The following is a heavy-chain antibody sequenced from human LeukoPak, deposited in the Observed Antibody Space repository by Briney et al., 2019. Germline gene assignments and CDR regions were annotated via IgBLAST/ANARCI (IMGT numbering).Heavy chain of an antibody. CDR3: AKENYDILTEFDY. CDR2: ISGSGGST. Sequence: PGGSLRLSCAASGFXFSSYAISWVRQAPGKGLEWVSAISGSGGSTYYADSVKGRFTISRDNSKNTLYLQMNSLRAEDTAVYYCAKENYDILTEFDYWGQGTLVTVSS. J-gene: IGHJ4*02. D-gene: IGHD3-9*01. CDR1: GFXFSSYA. V-gene: IGHV3-23*01.